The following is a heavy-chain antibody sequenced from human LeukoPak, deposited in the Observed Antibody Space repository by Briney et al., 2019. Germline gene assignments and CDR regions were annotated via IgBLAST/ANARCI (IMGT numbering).Heavy chain of an antibody. CDR2: ISGSGAST. Sequence: GGSLRLSCAGSGFTFSNYGVSWLRQAPGEGLEWVSTISGSGASTYYADSVQGRFTISRDNSKNTLFLQMNSLRAEDTAVYYCARDRAAAGIRNYYYGMDVWGQGTMVTVSS. J-gene: IGHJ6*02. V-gene: IGHV3-23*01. D-gene: IGHD6-13*01. CDR3: ARDRAAAGIRNYYYGMDV. CDR1: GFTFSNYG.